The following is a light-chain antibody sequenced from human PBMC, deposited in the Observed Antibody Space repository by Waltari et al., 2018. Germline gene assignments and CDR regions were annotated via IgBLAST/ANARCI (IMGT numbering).Light chain of an antibody. Sequence: EPVVTQSPDTLSVSPGERATLSCTTSQSIGSSLAWYQQKPGQAPRLLIYRASTRATGIPARFSGSGSETEFTLTISSLQSEDFAVYYCQQYNNWPPGTFGQGTKVEI. CDR2: RAS. V-gene: IGKV3-15*01. J-gene: IGKJ1*01. CDR1: QSIGSS. CDR3: QQYNNWPPGT.